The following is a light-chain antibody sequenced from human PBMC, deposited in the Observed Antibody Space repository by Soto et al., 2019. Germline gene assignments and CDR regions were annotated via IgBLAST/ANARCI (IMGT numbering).Light chain of an antibody. J-gene: IGKJ2*01. CDR3: QQYGSSPPLYT. Sequence: EIVLTQSPGTLSLSPGERATLSCRASQSVSSSYLAWYQQKPGQAPRLLIYGASSRATGIPDRFSVSGSGIDFTLTTSRLEPEDFAVYYCQQYGSSPPLYTYGQGTKLEIK. CDR2: GAS. V-gene: IGKV3-20*01. CDR1: QSVSSSY.